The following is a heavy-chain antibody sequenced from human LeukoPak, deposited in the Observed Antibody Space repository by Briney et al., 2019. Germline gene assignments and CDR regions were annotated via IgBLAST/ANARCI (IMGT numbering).Heavy chain of an antibody. CDR3: ARSLVVPAAIQYFQH. D-gene: IGHD2-2*02. V-gene: IGHV4-39*07. CDR1: GGSISSSSYY. Sequence: SETLSLTCTVSGGSISSSSYYWGWIRQPPGKGLEWIGSIYYSGSTYYDPSLKSRVTISVDTSKNQFSLKLSSVTAADTAVYYCARSLVVPAAIQYFQHWGQGTLVTVSS. J-gene: IGHJ1*01. CDR2: IYYSGST.